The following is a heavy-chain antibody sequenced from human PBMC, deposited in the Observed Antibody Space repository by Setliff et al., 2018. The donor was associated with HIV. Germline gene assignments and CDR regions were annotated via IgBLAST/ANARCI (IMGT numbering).Heavy chain of an antibody. Sequence: GESLTISCAASGFTFSTYWMHWVRQTPGKGLVWVSRISSDGSVTNYADSVKGRFTISRDNAKNTLYLQMNSLRAEDTAVYYCARVDDDHVWARRYFDYWGQGTLVTVSS. J-gene: IGHJ4*02. D-gene: IGHD3-16*01. CDR3: ARVDDDHVWARRYFDY. CDR1: GFTFSTYW. V-gene: IGHV3-74*01. CDR2: ISSDGSVT.